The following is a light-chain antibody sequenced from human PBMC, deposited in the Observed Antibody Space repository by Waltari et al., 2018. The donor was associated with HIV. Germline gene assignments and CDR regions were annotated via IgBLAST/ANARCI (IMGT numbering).Light chain of an antibody. CDR3: QVWDSTSDWV. Sequence: SYVLTQPPSVSVAPGQTASITCGGDNLGTKSVHWYQQKSGQAPVLVVSDNTDRPSGIAERFSGSNSGNTATLTRNRVEAGDEVDYYCQVWDSTSDWVFGGGSKLTVL. CDR2: DNT. J-gene: IGLJ3*02. V-gene: IGLV3-21*02. CDR1: NLGTKS.